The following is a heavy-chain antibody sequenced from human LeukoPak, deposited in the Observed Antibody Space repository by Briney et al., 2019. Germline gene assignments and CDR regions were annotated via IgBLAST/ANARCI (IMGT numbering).Heavy chain of an antibody. Sequence: GGSLRLSCAASGFTFSSYAMTWVRQAPGKGLEWVSSISASGVSTNYAVSVKGRFTISRDNSKTMVYLQMNSLRAEDTAVYYCAKNTSGTYLDYWGQGILVTVSS. V-gene: IGHV3-23*01. CDR1: GFTFSSYA. CDR2: ISASGVST. D-gene: IGHD1-26*01. J-gene: IGHJ4*02. CDR3: AKNTSGTYLDY.